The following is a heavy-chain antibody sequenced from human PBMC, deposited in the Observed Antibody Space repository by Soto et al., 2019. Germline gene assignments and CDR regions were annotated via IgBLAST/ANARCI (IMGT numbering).Heavy chain of an antibody. D-gene: IGHD1-1*01. CDR1: GFTFSDYY. Sequence: GSLRLSCAASGFTFSDYYMSWIRQAPGKGLEWVSYISSSSSYTSYADSVKGRFTISRDNAKNSLYLQMNSLRAEDTAVYYCARGGLTSTFDYWGQGTLVTVPS. CDR3: ARGGLTSTFDY. CDR2: ISSSSSYT. J-gene: IGHJ4*02. V-gene: IGHV3-11*05.